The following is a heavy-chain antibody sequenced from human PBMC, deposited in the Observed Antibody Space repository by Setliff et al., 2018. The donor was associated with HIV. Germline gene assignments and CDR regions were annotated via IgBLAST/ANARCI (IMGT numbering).Heavy chain of an antibody. Sequence: ASVKVSCKASGGTFSSFAISWVRQAPGQGLEWMGGIIPIFGTTNYAQKFQGRVTITADESASTAYMELSSLRSEDTAVYYCASSPPAKHHFDYWGQGTPVTVSS. CDR3: ASSPPAKHHFDY. CDR2: IIPIFGTT. V-gene: IGHV1-69*13. CDR1: GGTFSSFA. J-gene: IGHJ4*02.